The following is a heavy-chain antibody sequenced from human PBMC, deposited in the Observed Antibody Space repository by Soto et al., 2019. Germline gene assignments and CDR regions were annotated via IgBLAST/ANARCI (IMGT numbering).Heavy chain of an antibody. J-gene: IGHJ5*02. CDR2: IGGSGGST. CDR3: EKAPYCSGVSCYPGP. D-gene: IGHD2-15*01. V-gene: IGHV3-23*01. Sequence: EVQLLESGGGLVQPGGSLRLFCAASGFTFSSYAMSWVRQAPGKGLVGVSAIGGSGGSTYYADSVKGRFTISRDNSQNTRYLQMNSLRAEDTAVYYCEKAPYCSGVSCYPGPWGQGTLVTVSS. CDR1: GFTFSSYA.